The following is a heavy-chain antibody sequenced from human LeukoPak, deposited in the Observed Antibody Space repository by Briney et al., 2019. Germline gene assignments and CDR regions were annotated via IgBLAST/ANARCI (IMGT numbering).Heavy chain of an antibody. V-gene: IGHV5-51*01. D-gene: IGHD6-19*01. CDR1: GYYFTNYW. Sequence: GESLKISCKGSGYYFTNYWIAWVRQMPGKGLEWMGIIFPGDSDTRYSPSFQGQVTISADKSMNTAYLRWSNLKASDTAIYYCARQGAGGWYITPFDAWGQGTLVTVSS. J-gene: IGHJ4*02. CDR3: ARQGAGGWYITPFDA. CDR2: IFPGDSDT.